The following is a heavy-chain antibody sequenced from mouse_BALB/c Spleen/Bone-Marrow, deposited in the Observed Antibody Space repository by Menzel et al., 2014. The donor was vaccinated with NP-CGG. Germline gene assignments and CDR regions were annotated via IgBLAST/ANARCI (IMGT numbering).Heavy chain of an antibody. V-gene: IGHV2-2*02. Sequence: VQLVESGPGLVQPSQSLSITRTVSGFSLTSYGVHWVRQSPGKGLEWLGVTWGGGSTDYNAAFISRLSISKDNSKSQVFFKMNSLQANDTAIYYCARNQGNYVSWFAYWGQGTLVTVSA. D-gene: IGHD2-1*01. CDR1: GFSLTSYG. CDR3: ARNQGNYVSWFAY. J-gene: IGHJ3*01. CDR2: TWGGGST.